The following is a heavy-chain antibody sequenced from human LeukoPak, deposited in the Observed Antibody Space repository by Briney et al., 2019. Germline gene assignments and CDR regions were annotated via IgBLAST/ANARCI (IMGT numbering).Heavy chain of an antibody. D-gene: IGHD1-14*01. V-gene: IGHV3-23*01. CDR3: AKDLGGTYNYYYYGMDV. Sequence: GGSLRLSCAPSGFSLSSYAMSWVRQGPGKGLKWVSAIIGSGGSTYYADSVKGRFTISRDNSRNTLYLQMNSLRAEDTAVYYCAKDLGGTYNYYYYGMDVWGQGTTVTVSS. CDR2: IIGSGGST. CDR1: GFSLSSYA. J-gene: IGHJ6*02.